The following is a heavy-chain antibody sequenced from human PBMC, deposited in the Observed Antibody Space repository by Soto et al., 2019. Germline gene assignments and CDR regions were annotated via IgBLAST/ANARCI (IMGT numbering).Heavy chain of an antibody. CDR3: ARLGGYVSVGYYYLWDS. J-gene: IGHJ4*02. CDR2: INHRGIT. Sequence: QLQLQESGPGLVKPSETLSLTCRVSDGSMNSDSSYWGWIRQPPGKGLEWIGVINHRGITYHTLSLKGRVTMSVDASRNQFSLKLTSMTAADTAVYYCARLGGYVSVGYYYLWDSWGQGTLVTVSS. D-gene: IGHD3-22*01. V-gene: IGHV4-39*01. CDR1: DGSMNSDSSY.